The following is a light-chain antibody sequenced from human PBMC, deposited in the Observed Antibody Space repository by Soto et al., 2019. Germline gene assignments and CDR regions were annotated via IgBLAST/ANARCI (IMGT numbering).Light chain of an antibody. CDR1: QSISTY. V-gene: IGKV1-39*01. CDR2: GAS. Sequence: DFQMTQSPSSLFASVGDRVTITCRASQSISTYLNWYEQKPGKAPNLLIYGASNLQSGVPSRFSGGGSGTEFTLTKSSLQPEDFATYYCQQSYSTPIVVGPGTRGEIK. CDR3: QQSYSTPIV. J-gene: IGKJ5*01.